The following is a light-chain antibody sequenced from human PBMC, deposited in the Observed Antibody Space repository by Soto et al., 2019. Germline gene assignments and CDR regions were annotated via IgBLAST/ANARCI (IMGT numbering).Light chain of an antibody. CDR1: QSVLYSSNNKNY. Sequence: DIVMTQSPDSLAVSLGERATINCKSSQSVLYSSNNKNYLAWYQQKPGQPPKLLIYWASTRESGVPDRFSVSGSGTDYTLTISSLQAEDVAVYYCQQYYSTRFTFGPGTKVDIK. CDR2: WAS. V-gene: IGKV4-1*01. J-gene: IGKJ3*01. CDR3: QQYYSTRFT.